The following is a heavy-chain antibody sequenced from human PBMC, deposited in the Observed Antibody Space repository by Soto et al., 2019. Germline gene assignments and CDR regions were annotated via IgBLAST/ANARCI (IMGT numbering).Heavy chain of an antibody. J-gene: IGHJ4*02. CDR2: IWYDGSNK. CDR1: GFTFSSYG. Sequence: GGSLRLSCAASGFTFSSYGMHWVRQAPGKGLEWVAVIWYDGSNKYYADSVKGRFTISRDNSKNTLYLQMNSLRAEDTAVYYCAKSSSGWFSHFDYWGQGTLVTVSS. D-gene: IGHD6-19*01. CDR3: AKSSSGWFSHFDY. V-gene: IGHV3-30*02.